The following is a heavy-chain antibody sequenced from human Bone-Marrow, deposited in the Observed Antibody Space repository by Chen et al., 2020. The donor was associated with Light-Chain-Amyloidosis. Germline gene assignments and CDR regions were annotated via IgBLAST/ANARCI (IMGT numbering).Heavy chain of an antibody. D-gene: IGHD6-13*01. J-gene: IGHJ4*02. CDR3: AREGGVAAPLDH. CDR2: IKPSSGAT. Sequence: QVXLVQSGAEGKEPGASVALSCKTSGSRFIGFYIHWIRQAPGEGLQWMGRIKPSSGATNYAQQFQGRITLSRDTSVNTAYMELHNLTSDATAVYFCAREGGVAAPLDHWGQGTLVTVSA. CDR1: GSRFIGFY. V-gene: IGHV1-2*06.